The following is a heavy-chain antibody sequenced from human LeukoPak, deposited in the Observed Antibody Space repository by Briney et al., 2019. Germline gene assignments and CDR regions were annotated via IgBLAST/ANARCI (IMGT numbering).Heavy chain of an antibody. Sequence: GGSLRLSCVASGFRFNTFVMHWVRQAPGKGLEWVSAISGSGGSTYYADSVKGRFTISRDNSKNTLYLQMNSLRAEDTAVYYCAKVITMVRYHFDYWGQGTLVTVSS. J-gene: IGHJ4*02. CDR2: ISGSGGST. CDR3: AKVITMVRYHFDY. V-gene: IGHV3-23*01. CDR1: GFRFNTFV. D-gene: IGHD3-10*01.